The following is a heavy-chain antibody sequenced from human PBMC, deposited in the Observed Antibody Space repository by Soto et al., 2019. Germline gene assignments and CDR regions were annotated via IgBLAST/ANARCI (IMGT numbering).Heavy chain of an antibody. V-gene: IGHV3-30-3*01. J-gene: IGHJ6*02. CDR1: GFTFSNYG. D-gene: IGHD3-3*01. Sequence: PGGSLRLSCAASGFTFSNYGMHWVRQAPGKGLEWVAVISYDGSNRYYADSVEGRFTISRDNSKNTLYLQMNSLRAEDAAVYYCARDLWEYDFWSGYSTTSYGMDVWGQGTTVTVSS. CDR3: ARDLWEYDFWSGYSTTSYGMDV. CDR2: ISYDGSNR.